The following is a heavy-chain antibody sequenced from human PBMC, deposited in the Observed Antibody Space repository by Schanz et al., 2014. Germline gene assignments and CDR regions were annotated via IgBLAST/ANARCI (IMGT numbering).Heavy chain of an antibody. Sequence: EVQLVESGGGLVQPGGSLRLSCAASGFTVSSKYMNWVRQAPGKGPEWVSVIAGDGGGPNYADSVKGRFTISRDNSNHTLYLQMNSLRADDTAVYYCAKELYSGSHYGWFDPWGQGTLVTVSS. J-gene: IGHJ5*02. CDR1: GFTVSSKY. D-gene: IGHD1-26*01. CDR2: IAGDGGGP. CDR3: AKELYSGSHYGWFDP. V-gene: IGHV3-23*04.